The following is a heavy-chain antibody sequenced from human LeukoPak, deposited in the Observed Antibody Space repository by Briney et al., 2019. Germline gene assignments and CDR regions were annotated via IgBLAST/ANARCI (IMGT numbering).Heavy chain of an antibody. J-gene: IGHJ3*02. CDR2: IYYSGST. Sequence: SETLSLTCTVSGGSISSNYWSWIRQPPGKGLEWIGYIYYSGSTTYNPSLKSRVTISVDTSKNQFSPKLSSVTAADTAVYYCARGRSGYSYVHDAFDIWGQGTMVTVSS. CDR1: GGSISSNY. CDR3: ARGRSGYSYVHDAFDI. D-gene: IGHD5-18*01. V-gene: IGHV4-59*01.